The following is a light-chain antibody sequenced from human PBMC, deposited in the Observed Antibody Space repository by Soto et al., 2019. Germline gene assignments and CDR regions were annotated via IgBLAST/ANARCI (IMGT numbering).Light chain of an antibody. Sequence: ALTQPPSASGSPGQSVTISCTGTSSDIGGYNYVSWYQQHPGKAPKLMISEVSKRPSGVPDRFSGSKSGNTASLTVSGLQAEDEADYYCNSYAGCNNWVFGGGTKLTVL. CDR2: EVS. J-gene: IGLJ3*02. CDR3: NSYAGCNNWV. V-gene: IGLV2-8*01. CDR1: SSDIGGYNY.